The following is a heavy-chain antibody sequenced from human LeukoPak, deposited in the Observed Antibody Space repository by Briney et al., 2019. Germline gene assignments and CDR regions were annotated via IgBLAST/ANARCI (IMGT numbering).Heavy chain of an antibody. CDR1: GGSISSGGYS. V-gene: IGHV4-30-2*01. CDR3: ARGDGSGSGRWFDP. D-gene: IGHD3-10*01. Sequence: KTSETLSLTCAVSGGSISSGGYSWSWIRQPPGEGLEWIGYIYHTGSTYYNPSLKGRVTISVDRSKNQFSLNLNFVTAADTALYYCARGDGSGSGRWFDPWGQGTLITVSS. J-gene: IGHJ5*02. CDR2: IYHTGST.